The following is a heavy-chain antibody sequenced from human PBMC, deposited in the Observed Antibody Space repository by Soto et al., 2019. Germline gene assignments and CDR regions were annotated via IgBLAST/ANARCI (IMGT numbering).Heavy chain of an antibody. Sequence: SETLSLTCAVYGGSFSGYYWSWIRQPPGKGLEWIGEINHSGSTNYNPSLKSRVTISVDTSKNQFSLKLSSVTAADTAVYYCARASRYSSSWFYFNYWGQGT. J-gene: IGHJ4*02. D-gene: IGHD6-13*01. V-gene: IGHV4-34*01. CDR1: GGSFSGYY. CDR2: INHSGST. CDR3: ARASRYSSSWFYFNY.